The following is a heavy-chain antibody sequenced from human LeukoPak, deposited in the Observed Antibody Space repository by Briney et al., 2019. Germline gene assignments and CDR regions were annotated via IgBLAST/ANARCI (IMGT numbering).Heavy chain of an antibody. CDR1: IGSFSGCY. Sequence: SETLSLTCAVYIGSFSGCYWSWIRQPPGKGREWIGEINHSGSTKYNPSLKSRVTISADTSKNQFSLKLSSVTAADAAVYYCARRGGAAADTEYWGQGTLVTVSS. V-gene: IGHV4-34*01. J-gene: IGHJ4*02. D-gene: IGHD6-13*01. CDR2: INHSGST. CDR3: ARRGGAAADTEY.